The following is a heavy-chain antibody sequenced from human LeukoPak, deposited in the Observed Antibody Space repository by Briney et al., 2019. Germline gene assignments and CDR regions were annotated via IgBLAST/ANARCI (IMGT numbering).Heavy chain of an antibody. CDR3: ARDWEYDFWSGYYTFNWFDP. V-gene: IGHV3-30*03. Sequence: PGGSLRLSCAASGFPFSSYGMHWVRQAPGKGPEWVAVISHDGSNKYYEDSVKGRFTISRDNAKNSLYLQMNSLRAEDTAVYYCARDWEYDFWSGYYTFNWFDPWGQGTLVTVSS. J-gene: IGHJ5*02. CDR2: ISHDGSNK. D-gene: IGHD3-3*01. CDR1: GFPFSSYG.